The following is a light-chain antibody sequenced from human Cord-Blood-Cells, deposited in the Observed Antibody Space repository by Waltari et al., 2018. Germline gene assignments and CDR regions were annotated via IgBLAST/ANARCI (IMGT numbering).Light chain of an antibody. CDR3: CSYAGSYTVV. CDR1: SSDVGGYNY. J-gene: IGLJ2*01. CDR2: DVS. Sequence: QSALTQPRSVSGSPGQSVTISCTGTSSDVGGYNYVSWYQQHPGKAPKLVIYDVSKRPSGVPDRFSGSNSGNTASLTISGLQAEDEADYYCCSYAGSYTVVFGGGTKLTVL. V-gene: IGLV2-11*01.